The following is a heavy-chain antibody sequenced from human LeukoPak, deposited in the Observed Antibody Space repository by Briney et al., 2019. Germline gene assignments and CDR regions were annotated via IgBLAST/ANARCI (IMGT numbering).Heavy chain of an antibody. CDR3: ARFRLTVTTYAPLDY. CDR1: GFTFSSYA. V-gene: IGHV3-23*01. D-gene: IGHD4-17*01. Sequence: GGSLRLSCASSGFTFSSYAMSWVRQAPGKGLEWVSAISGSGGSTYYADSVKGRFTISRDNAKNSLYLQMNSLRAEDTAVYYCARFRLTVTTYAPLDYWGQGTLVTVSS. CDR2: ISGSGGST. J-gene: IGHJ4*02.